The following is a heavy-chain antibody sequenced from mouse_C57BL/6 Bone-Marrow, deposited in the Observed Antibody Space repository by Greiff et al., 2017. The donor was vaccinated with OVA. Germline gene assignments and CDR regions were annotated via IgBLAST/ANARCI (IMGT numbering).Heavy chain of an antibody. CDR1: GYTFTTYP. CDR3: ARAYGYDGKGWYFDV. V-gene: IGHV1-47*01. Sequence: VQLKESGAELVKPGASVKMSCKASGYTFTTYPIEWMKQNHGKSLEWIGNFHPYNDDTKYNEKFKGKATLTVEKSSSTVYLELSRLTSDDSAVYYCARAYGYDGKGWYFDVWGTGTTVTVSS. D-gene: IGHD2-2*01. J-gene: IGHJ1*03. CDR2: FHPYNDDT.